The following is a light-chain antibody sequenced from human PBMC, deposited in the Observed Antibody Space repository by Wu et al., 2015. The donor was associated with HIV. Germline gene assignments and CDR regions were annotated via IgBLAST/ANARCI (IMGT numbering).Light chain of an antibody. CDR2: DAS. J-gene: IGKJ2*01. CDR3: QQYGSSLYT. CDR1: QSLSNNY. Sequence: EIVLTQSPATLSLSPGERATLSCGASQSLSNNYLAWYQQKPGLAPRLLIYDASSRATAIPDRFSGSGSGTDFTLTISRLEPEDFALYYCQQYGSSLYTFGQGTXLE. V-gene: IGKV3D-20*01.